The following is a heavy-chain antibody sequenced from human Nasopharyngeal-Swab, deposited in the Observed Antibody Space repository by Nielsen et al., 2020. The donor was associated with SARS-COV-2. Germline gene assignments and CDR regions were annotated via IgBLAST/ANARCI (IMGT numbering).Heavy chain of an antibody. CDR1: GFTFDDYA. CDR3: ARASFGYTFPFDY. CDR2: ISWDSGNI. J-gene: IGHJ4*02. Sequence: SLKLSCAASGFTFDDYAIHWVRQAPGRGLEWVSGISWDSGNIGYADSVKGRFTISRDNAKNSLYLQMNGLRAEDTAVYYCARASFGYTFPFDYWGQGTLVTVSS. D-gene: IGHD3-16*01. V-gene: IGHV3-9*01.